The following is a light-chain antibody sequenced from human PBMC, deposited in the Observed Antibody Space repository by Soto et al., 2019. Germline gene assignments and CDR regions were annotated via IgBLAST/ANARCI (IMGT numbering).Light chain of an antibody. V-gene: IGKV1-5*01. CDR2: DAS. CDR1: QSISTW. J-gene: IGKJ5*01. CDR3: QQYNTFMYT. Sequence: DIQMTQSPSTLSGSVGDRVTITCRASQSISTWLAWYQQKPGKAPKILIFDASSLQSGVPSRFSGSGSGTEFTLTISSLQPDDFATYYCQQYNTFMYTFGQGTRLEIK.